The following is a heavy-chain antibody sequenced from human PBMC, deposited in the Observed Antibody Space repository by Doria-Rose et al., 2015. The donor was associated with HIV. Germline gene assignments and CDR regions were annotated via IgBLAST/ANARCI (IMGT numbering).Heavy chain of an antibody. V-gene: IGHV1-69*04. D-gene: IGHD3-3*01. CDR1: GGTFSRYP. J-gene: IGHJ4*02. CDR3: ATTWSGYYLDY. CDR2: IIPVLGIR. Sequence: QVQLVQSGAEVKKPGSSVKVSCKASGGTFSRYPISWVRPAPGQGLEWMGRIIPVLGIRNYAQKFQGRVTITADESTGTAFIELSNLRSEDTAVYYCATTWSGYYLDYWGQGTLVTVSS.